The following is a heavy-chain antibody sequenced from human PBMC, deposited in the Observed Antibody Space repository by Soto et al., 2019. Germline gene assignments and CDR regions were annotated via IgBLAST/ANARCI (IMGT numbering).Heavy chain of an antibody. CDR1: GYTFTSYD. CDR2: MNPNSGNT. J-gene: IGHJ6*02. CDR3: ARFLLRYFDWLGIDYYGMDV. V-gene: IGHV1-8*01. Sequence: VASLKFSCKASGYTFTSYDINWVRQATGQGLEWMGWMNPNSGNTGYAQKFQGRVTMTRNTSISTAYMELSSLRSEDTAVYYCARFLLRYFDWLGIDYYGMDVWGQGTTVTVSS. D-gene: IGHD3-9*01.